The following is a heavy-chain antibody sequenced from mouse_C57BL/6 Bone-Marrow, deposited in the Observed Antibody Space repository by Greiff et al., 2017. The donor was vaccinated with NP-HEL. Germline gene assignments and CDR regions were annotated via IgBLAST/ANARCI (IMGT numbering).Heavy chain of an antibody. Sequence: EVQLQQSGPELVKPGASVKMSCKASGYTFTDYNMHWVKQSHGKSLEWIGYINPNNGGTSYNQKFKGKATLTVNKSSSTAYMELRSLTSEDSAVYYCARKAYYGNCSWFAYWGQGTLVTVSA. CDR1: GYTFTDYN. V-gene: IGHV1-22*01. CDR3: ARKAYYGNCSWFAY. D-gene: IGHD2-10*01. CDR2: INPNNGGT. J-gene: IGHJ3*01.